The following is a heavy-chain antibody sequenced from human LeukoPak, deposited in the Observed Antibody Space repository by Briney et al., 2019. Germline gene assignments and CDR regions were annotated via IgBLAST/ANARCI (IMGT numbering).Heavy chain of an antibody. J-gene: IGHJ4*02. CDR1: GGSFSVYY. CDR3: AREQRIAVPEEVY. D-gene: IGHD6-19*01. CDR2: INHSGST. V-gene: IGHV4-34*01. Sequence: PSETLSLTCAVYGGSFSVYYWSWIRQPPGKGLEWIGEINHSGSTNYNPSLKSRVTISVDTSKNQFSLKLSSVTAADTAVYYCAREQRIAVPEEVYWGQGTLVTVSS.